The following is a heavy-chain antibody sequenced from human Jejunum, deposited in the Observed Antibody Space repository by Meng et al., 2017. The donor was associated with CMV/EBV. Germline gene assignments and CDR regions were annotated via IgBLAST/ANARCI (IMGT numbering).Heavy chain of an antibody. V-gene: IGHV1-2*02. D-gene: IGHD1-7*01. Sequence: MQWVRKAPGQGLEWMGWINPYSGGTNYTQEFQGRITMTRDTSISSAYMGLSRLRSDDTAVYYCARSRRYIDSRGGRELVLSSDYWGQGTLVTVSS. J-gene: IGHJ4*02. CDR2: INPYSGGT. CDR3: ARSRRYIDSRGGRELVLSSDY.